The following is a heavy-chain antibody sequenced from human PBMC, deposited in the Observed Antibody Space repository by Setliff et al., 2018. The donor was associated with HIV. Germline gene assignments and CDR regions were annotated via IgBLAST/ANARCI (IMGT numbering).Heavy chain of an antibody. CDR2: IYTSGTT. V-gene: IGHV4-61*09. CDR3: ARDRICSGGSCYVGWFDP. J-gene: IGHJ5*02. CDR1: GGSISRGTYY. D-gene: IGHD2-15*01. Sequence: SETLSLTCTVSGGSISRGTYYWSWIRQPAGKGLEWIGHIYTSGTTNYNPSLKSRVTISLDTSKNQFSLKLSSVTAADTAVYYCARDRICSGGSCYVGWFDPWGQGTLVTVS.